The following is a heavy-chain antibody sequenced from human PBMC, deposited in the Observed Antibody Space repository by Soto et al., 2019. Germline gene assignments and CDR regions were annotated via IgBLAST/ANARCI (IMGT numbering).Heavy chain of an antibody. CDR3: ASVLIAAAGTDYFDY. V-gene: IGHV4-59*01. J-gene: IGHJ4*02. CDR2: IYYSGNT. Sequence: PETLSLTCTVSGGSISSYYWSWNRQPPGKGLEWIGYIYYSGNTNYNPSLKSRVTTSVDTSKNHFSLKLSSVTAADTAVYYCASVLIAAAGTDYFDYWGQGTLVTVS. CDR1: GGSISSYY. D-gene: IGHD6-13*01.